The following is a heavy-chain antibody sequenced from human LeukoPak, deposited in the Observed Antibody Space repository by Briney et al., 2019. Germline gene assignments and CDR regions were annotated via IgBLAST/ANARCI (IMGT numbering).Heavy chain of an antibody. J-gene: IGHJ4*02. CDR1: GGSFSGYY. Sequence: PSETLSLTCAVYGGSFSGYYWSWIRQPPGKGLEWIGEINHSGSTNYNPSLKSRVTISVDTSKNQFSLKLSSVTAADTAVYCCARGRMVDGDYLGSDYWGQGTLVTVSS. V-gene: IGHV4-34*01. CDR2: INHSGST. D-gene: IGHD4-17*01. CDR3: ARGRMVDGDYLGSDY.